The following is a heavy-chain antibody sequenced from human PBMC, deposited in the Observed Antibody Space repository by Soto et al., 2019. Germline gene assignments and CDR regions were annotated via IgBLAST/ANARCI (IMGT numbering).Heavy chain of an antibody. Sequence: GASVKVSCAASGSTFSSYAMSWVRQAPGKGLEWVSAISGSGGSTYYADSVKGRFTISRDNPKNTLCLQMNSLRAEDTAVYYCAKAQYSGSPHDYWGQGTLVTVSS. CDR1: GSTFSSYA. CDR3: AKAQYSGSPHDY. D-gene: IGHD1-26*01. J-gene: IGHJ4*02. V-gene: IGHV3-23*01. CDR2: ISGSGGST.